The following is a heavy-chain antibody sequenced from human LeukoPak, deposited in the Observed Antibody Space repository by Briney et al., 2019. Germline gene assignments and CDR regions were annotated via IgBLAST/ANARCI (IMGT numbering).Heavy chain of an antibody. J-gene: IGHJ4*02. Sequence: GGSLRLSCAASGFTFSGYSMNWVRQAPGKGLEWVSYISSSSTTIYYADSVKGRFTISRDNAKNSLYLQMNSLRAEDTAVYYCARRGYSYGYGDFDYWGQETLVTVSS. CDR2: ISSSSTTI. CDR1: GFTFSGYS. D-gene: IGHD5-18*01. V-gene: IGHV3-48*01. CDR3: ARRGYSYGYGDFDY.